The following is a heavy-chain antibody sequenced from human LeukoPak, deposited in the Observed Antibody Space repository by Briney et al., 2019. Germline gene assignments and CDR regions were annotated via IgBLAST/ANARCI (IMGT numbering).Heavy chain of an antibody. J-gene: IGHJ3*01. CDR1: GYRFNAYW. CDR3: ARPNITSYYDSRGYDAFHV. D-gene: IGHD3-22*01. CDR2: IYPDDSDT. Sequence: GESLQGSFKGSGYRFNAYWSDWVRQMPGKGLEWMGIIYPDDSDTRYSPSFQGQVTISADKSVRTAYLQWSSLKASDTAMYYCARPNITSYYDSRGYDAFHVWGQGTIVTVSS. V-gene: IGHV5-51*01.